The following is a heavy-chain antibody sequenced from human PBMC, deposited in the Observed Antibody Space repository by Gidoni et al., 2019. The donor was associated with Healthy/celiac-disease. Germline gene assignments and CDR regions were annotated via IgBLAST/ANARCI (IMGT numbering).Heavy chain of an antibody. J-gene: IGHJ4*02. CDR2: ISLNSGSI. V-gene: IGHV3-9*01. Sequence: EVQLVESGGGLVQPGRSLRLSCAASGFTFDDYAMHWVRQAPGKGLEWVSGISLNSGSIGYADSVKGRFTISRDNAKNSLYLQMNSLRAEDTALYYCAKRDYWGQGTLVTVSS. CDR3: AKRDY. CDR1: GFTFDDYA.